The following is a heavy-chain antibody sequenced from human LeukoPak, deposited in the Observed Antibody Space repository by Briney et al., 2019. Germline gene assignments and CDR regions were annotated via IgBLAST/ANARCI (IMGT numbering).Heavy chain of an antibody. J-gene: IGHJ4*02. Sequence: GGSLTLSCTASGFTFGDYGMSWLRQAPGEGLEWVGFIRSKTYEGTTEYAASVKGRFTISRDDSESIAYLQMNSLKTDDTAVYYCTREDYYDSSGYYLLFDYWGQGTLVTVSS. V-gene: IGHV3-49*03. CDR3: TREDYYDSSGYYLLFDY. CDR1: GFTFGDYG. D-gene: IGHD3-22*01. CDR2: IRSKTYEGTT.